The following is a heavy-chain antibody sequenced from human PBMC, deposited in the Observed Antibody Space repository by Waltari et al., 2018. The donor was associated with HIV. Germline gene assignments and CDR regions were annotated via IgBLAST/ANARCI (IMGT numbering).Heavy chain of an antibody. Sequence: QVQLQESGPGLVKPSETLSPTCTVSGGSISSYYCSWIRQPPGKGLEWIGYIYYSGSTNYHPSLKSRVTISVDTSKNQFSLKLSSVTAADTAVYYCATATQWLVRGGFDYWGQGTLVTVSS. CDR3: ATATQWLVRGGFDY. V-gene: IGHV4-59*01. D-gene: IGHD6-19*01. J-gene: IGHJ4*02. CDR1: GGSISSYY. CDR2: IYYSGST.